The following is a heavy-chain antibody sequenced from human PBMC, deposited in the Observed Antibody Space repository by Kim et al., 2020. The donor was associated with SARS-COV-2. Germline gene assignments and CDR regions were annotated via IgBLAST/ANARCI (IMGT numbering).Heavy chain of an antibody. CDR3: ARGKGDSSTPYYYYDG. J-gene: IGHJ6*01. CDR1: SGSISTGDHY. V-gene: IGHV4-31*03. CDR2: IYYSGST. Sequence: SETLSLTCTVSSGSISTGDHYWTWIRQHPGKGLEWIGYIYYSGSTFYNPSLKSRISISVDRSKNHFSLKLSSVTAADTAVYYCARGKGDSSTPYYYYDG. D-gene: IGHD6-13*01.